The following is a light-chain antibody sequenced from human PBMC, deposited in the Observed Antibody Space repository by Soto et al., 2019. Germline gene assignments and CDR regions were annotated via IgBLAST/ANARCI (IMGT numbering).Light chain of an antibody. V-gene: IGKV1-39*01. CDR1: QSISRY. Sequence: DVQITRSPSSLSASVGDRVTITCRASQSISRYLNWYQQKPGKAPKLLIYSASSLQSGVPSMFSCSGVGPDCTRSISSLKHEDFETDACQQADTFPITFCPGTRLEIK. CDR2: SAS. J-gene: IGKJ5*01. CDR3: QQADTFPIT.